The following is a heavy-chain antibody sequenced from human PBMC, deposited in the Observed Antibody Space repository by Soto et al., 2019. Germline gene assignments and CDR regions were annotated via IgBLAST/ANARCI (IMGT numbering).Heavy chain of an antibody. CDR1: GYTFTSYA. D-gene: IGHD6-19*01. V-gene: IGHV1-18*01. CDR2: ISGYNGNT. Sequence: ASVKVSCKASGYTFTSYAISWVRQAPGQGLEWMGWISGYNGNTNYAQKFQGRVTMTTDTSTSTAYMELRSLRSDDTAVYYCARDIKQWLDWGQYKWFAPWGQGTLVTVSS. CDR3: ARDIKQWLDWGQYKWFAP. J-gene: IGHJ5*02.